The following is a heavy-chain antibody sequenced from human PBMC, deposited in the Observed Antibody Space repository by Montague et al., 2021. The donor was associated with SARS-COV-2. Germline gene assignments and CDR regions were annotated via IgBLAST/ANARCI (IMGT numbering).Heavy chain of an antibody. CDR2: IDWDDDK. Sequence: PALVKPTQTLTLTCTFSGFSLSTSGMCVSWIRQPPGKALEWLARIDWDDDKYYSTSLKTRLTISKDTSKNQVALTMTNMDPVDTPTYYCARILVAAAGSPFDPWGQGTLVTVSS. CDR1: GFSLSTSGMC. J-gene: IGHJ5*02. CDR3: ARILVAAAGSPFDP. V-gene: IGHV2-70*11. D-gene: IGHD6-13*01.